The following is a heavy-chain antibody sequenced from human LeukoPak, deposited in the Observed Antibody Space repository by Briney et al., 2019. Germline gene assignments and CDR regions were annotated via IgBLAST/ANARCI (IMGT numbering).Heavy chain of an antibody. Sequence: SETLSLTCTVSGGSISSGGYYWSWIRQHPGKGLEWIGYIYYSGSTYYNPSLKSRVTISVDTSKNQFSLKLSSVIAADTAVYYCARDFPYCSSTSCSGMDVWGQGTTVTVSS. D-gene: IGHD2-2*01. J-gene: IGHJ6*02. CDR2: IYYSGST. CDR3: ARDFPYCSSTSCSGMDV. V-gene: IGHV4-31*03. CDR1: GGSISSGGYY.